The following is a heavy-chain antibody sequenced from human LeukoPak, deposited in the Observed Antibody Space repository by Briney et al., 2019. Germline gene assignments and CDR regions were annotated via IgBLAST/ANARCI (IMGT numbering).Heavy chain of an antibody. Sequence: PSQTLSLTCTVSGGSISSGGYYWSWIRQHPGKGLEWIGYINYSGSTYYNPSLKSRVTISVDTSKNQFSLKLSSVTAADTAVYYCARAGYSYGYGFDYWGQGTLVTVSS. CDR2: INYSGST. D-gene: IGHD5-18*01. CDR3: ARAGYSYGYGFDY. J-gene: IGHJ4*02. V-gene: IGHV4-31*03. CDR1: GGSISSGGYY.